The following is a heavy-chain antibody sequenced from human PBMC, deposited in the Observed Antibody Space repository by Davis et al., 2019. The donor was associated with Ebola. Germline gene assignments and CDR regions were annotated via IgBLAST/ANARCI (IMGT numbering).Heavy chain of an antibody. Sequence: GESLKISCAASGFTFSSYAMSWVRQAPGKGLEWVSAISCSGGSTYYANSVKGRFTISRDNSKNTLYLQMNSLRAEDTAVYYCAKYDRIAVAGLFDYWGQGTLVTVSS. CDR3: AKYDRIAVAGLFDY. CDR1: GFTFSSYA. J-gene: IGHJ4*02. CDR2: ISCSGGST. V-gene: IGHV3-23*01. D-gene: IGHD6-19*01.